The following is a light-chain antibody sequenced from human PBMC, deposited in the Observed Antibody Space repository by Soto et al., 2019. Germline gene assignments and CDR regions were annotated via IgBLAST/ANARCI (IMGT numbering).Light chain of an antibody. CDR2: ATS. J-gene: IGKJ1*01. Sequence: EIVLTQSPGTLSLSPGDRATLSCRASQPVGSAYLAWYRQTLGQAPRPLIYATSSRATGISARFSGSGSGTDFTLTISRLEPEDFAVYYCQQYGSSPKTFGQGTKVDIK. V-gene: IGKV3-20*01. CDR1: QPVGSAY. CDR3: QQYGSSPKT.